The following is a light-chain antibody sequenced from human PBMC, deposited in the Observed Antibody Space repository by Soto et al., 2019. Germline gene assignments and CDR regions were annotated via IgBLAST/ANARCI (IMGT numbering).Light chain of an antibody. J-gene: IGKJ4*01. CDR2: DAS. CDR1: QTVRNNY. Sequence: EIVLTQSPGTLSLSPGERATLSCRASQTVRNNYLAWNQQKPGQAPRLLIYDASNRATGIPARFSGSGSGTDFTLTISSLEPEDFAVYYCQQHTNWPLTFGGGTKVDI. CDR3: QQHTNWPLT. V-gene: IGKV3-11*01.